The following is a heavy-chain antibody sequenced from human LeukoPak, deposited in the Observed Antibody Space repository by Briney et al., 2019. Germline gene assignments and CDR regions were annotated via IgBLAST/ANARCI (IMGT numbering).Heavy chain of an antibody. CDR2: ISYDGSNK. CDR1: GFTFSSYA. J-gene: IGHJ4*02. V-gene: IGHV3-30-3*01. D-gene: IGHD5-18*01. CDR3: ASDTAMVNRRFDY. Sequence: GGSLRLSCAASGFTFSSYAMHWVRQAPGKGLEWVAVISYDGSNKYYADSVKGRFTISRDNSKNTLYLQMNSLRAEDTAVYYCASDTAMVNRRFDYWGQGTLVTVSS.